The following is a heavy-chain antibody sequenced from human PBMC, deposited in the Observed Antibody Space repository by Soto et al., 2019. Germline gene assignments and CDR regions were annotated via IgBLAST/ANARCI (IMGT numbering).Heavy chain of an antibody. D-gene: IGHD1-1*01. CDR3: ARLDHWNDKHFYSARDV. V-gene: IGHV5-51*01. Sequence: GESLKISCQGSGYSFTNHWIAWLRQMPGKGLEWMGIIFPGDFDTRYSPSFQGQVTISVDKSISVAYLQWSTLKASDTPIYYCARLDHWNDKHFYSARDVWGRGTSVAVAS. CDR1: GYSFTNHW. CDR2: IFPGDFDT. J-gene: IGHJ6*02.